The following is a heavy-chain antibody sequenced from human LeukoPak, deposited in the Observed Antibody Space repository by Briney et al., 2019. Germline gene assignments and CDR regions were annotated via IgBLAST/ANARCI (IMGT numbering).Heavy chain of an antibody. CDR3: ARVRYDGSGYYSISDY. V-gene: IGHV3-21*01. D-gene: IGHD3-22*01. J-gene: IGHJ4*02. Sequence: GGSLRLSCAASGFTFSTYSMNRVRQAPGKGLEWVSSITRSSIYKYYADSVKGRFTISRDNAKNSLYLQMNSLRAEDTAVYYCARVRYDGSGYYSISDYWGQGTLVTVSS. CDR2: ITRSSIYK. CDR1: GFTFSTYS.